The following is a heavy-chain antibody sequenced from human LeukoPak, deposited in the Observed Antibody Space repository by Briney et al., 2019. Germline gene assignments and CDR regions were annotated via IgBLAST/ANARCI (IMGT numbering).Heavy chain of an antibody. J-gene: IGHJ5*02. CDR2: IYTSGST. CDR1: GGSISSYY. Sequence: SETLSLTCTVSGGSISSYYWSWIRQPAGKGLEWIGRIYTSGSTNYNPSLKSRVTMSVDTSKNQFSLKLSSVTAADTAVYYCAGVPYSGSYYSNWFDPWGQGTLVTVSS. D-gene: IGHD1-26*01. V-gene: IGHV4-4*07. CDR3: AGVPYSGSYYSNWFDP.